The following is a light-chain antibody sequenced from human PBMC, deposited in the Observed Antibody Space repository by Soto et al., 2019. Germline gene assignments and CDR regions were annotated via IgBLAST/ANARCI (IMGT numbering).Light chain of an antibody. CDR1: QSVSSY. V-gene: IGKV3-11*01. Sequence: ETVLTQSPATLSLSPGERATLSCRASQSVSSYLAWYQQKPGQAPRLLIYDASNRATGIPARFSGSGSGTDFILTISSLEPEEFAVYYCQQRGDWPWTFGQGTKVEIK. CDR2: DAS. J-gene: IGKJ1*01. CDR3: QQRGDWPWT.